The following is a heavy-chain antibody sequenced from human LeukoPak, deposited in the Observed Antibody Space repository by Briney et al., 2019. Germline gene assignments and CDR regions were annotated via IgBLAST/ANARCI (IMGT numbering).Heavy chain of an antibody. CDR1: GFTFSSYS. CDR2: ISTSSSTI. CDR3: AKSRLYYGSGSYNYGMDV. D-gene: IGHD3-10*01. Sequence: GGSLRLSCAASGFTFSSYSMNWVRQAPGKGLEWVSYISTSSSTIYYADSVKGRFTISRDSAKNSLYLQMNSLRDEDTAVYYCAKSRLYYGSGSYNYGMDVWGQGTTVTVSS. J-gene: IGHJ6*02. V-gene: IGHV3-48*02.